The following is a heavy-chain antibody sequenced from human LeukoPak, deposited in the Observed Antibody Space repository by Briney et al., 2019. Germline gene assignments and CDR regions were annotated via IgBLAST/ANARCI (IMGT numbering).Heavy chain of an antibody. J-gene: IGHJ4*02. Sequence: SETLSLTCTVSSGSISNYYWSWIRQPAGKGLEWIGRVYNSGSTNYNPSLKSRVTMSVGTSKNQFYLNLRSVTAADTAVYYCAGVANYRSGERLDYWGQGTLATVSS. D-gene: IGHD4/OR15-4a*01. CDR1: SGSISNYY. CDR2: VYNSGST. CDR3: AGVANYRSGERLDY. V-gene: IGHV4-4*07.